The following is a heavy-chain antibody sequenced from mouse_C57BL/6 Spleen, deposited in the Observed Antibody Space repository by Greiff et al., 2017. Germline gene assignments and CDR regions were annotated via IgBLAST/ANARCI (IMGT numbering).Heavy chain of an antibody. CDR1: GFTFSSYA. CDR2: ISDGGSYT. V-gene: IGHV5-4*01. CDR3: ARDLVDRYFDV. D-gene: IGHD1-1*02. Sequence: EVHLVESGGGLVKPGGSLKLSCAASGFTFSSYAMPWVRQTPGQRLEWVATISDGGSYTYYPDNVKGRFTISRDNAKNNLYLQMSHLKSEDTAMYYCARDLVDRYFDVWGTGTTVTVSS. J-gene: IGHJ1*03.